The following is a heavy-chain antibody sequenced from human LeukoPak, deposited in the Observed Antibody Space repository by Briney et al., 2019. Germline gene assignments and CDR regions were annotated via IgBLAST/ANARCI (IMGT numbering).Heavy chain of an antibody. J-gene: IGHJ4*02. Sequence: SETLSLTRIVPRGSISSSSYYWAWIRQSPGKGLEWIGTFSSGGSAYYNPSLTSRVSISKDTSDNQFSLRLYSVTAADTAVYYCARKQTGTMYDVWGQGTQVTVSS. D-gene: IGHD1-7*01. CDR2: FSSGGSA. CDR1: RGSISSSSYY. V-gene: IGHV4-39*07. CDR3: ARKQTGTMYDV.